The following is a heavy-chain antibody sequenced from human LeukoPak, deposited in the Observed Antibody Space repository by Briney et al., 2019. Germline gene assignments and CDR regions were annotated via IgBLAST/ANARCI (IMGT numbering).Heavy chain of an antibody. CDR3: ARGEEYSFGPDYYYMDV. CDR1: GYTFTTYG. D-gene: IGHD5-18*01. J-gene: IGHJ6*03. CDR2: ISDYNGIT. Sequence: ASVKVSCKASGYTFTTYGISWVRQAPGQGLEWMGWISDYNGITDYAQKLQGRVTMTTDTSTSTAYMELRSLRSDDTAVYYCARGEEYSFGPDYYYMDVWGKGTTVTVSS. V-gene: IGHV1-18*01.